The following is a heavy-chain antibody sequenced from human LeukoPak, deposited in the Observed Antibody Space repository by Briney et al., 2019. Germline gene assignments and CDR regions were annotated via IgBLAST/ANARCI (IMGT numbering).Heavy chain of an antibody. V-gene: IGHV4-4*02. CDR2: IYHSGST. D-gene: IGHD5-18*01. CDR3: ASFSPPEYSYGHDY. Sequence: SETLSLTCAVSGGSISSSNWWSWVRQPPGKGLEWIGEIYHSGSTNYNPSLKSRVTISVDKSKNQFSLKLSSVTAADTAVYYCASFSPPEYSYGHDYWGQGTLVTVSS. J-gene: IGHJ4*02. CDR1: GGSISSSNW.